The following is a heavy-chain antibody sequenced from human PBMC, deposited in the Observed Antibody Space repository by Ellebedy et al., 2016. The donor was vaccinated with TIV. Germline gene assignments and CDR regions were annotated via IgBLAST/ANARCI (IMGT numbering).Heavy chain of an antibody. V-gene: IGHV1-18*04. CDR3: ARDHGTKSVDY. Sequence: AASVKVSCKASGYPFSSYGMSWVRQAPGRGLEWMGWISGNGENTNYEQKFQGRVTMTADTSTSRIYMELRSLRSDDTAVYFCARDHGTKSVDYWGQGTLVTVSS. J-gene: IGHJ4*02. CDR2: ISGNGENT. CDR1: GYPFSSYG.